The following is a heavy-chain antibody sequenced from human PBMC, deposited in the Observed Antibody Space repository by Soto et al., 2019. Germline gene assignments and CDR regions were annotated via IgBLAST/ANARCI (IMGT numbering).Heavy chain of an antibody. V-gene: IGHV3-21*01. D-gene: IGHD3-22*01. J-gene: IGHJ6*02. CDR2: ISSSSSYI. CDR3: ARVVDYYDPDYYYGMDV. CDR1: GFTFSTYS. Sequence: EVQLVESGGGLVKPGGSLRLSCAASGFTFSTYSMNWVRQAPGKGLEWVSSISSSSSYIYYADSVKGRFTISRDNAKNSLYLQMNSLRDEDTAVYYCARVVDYYDPDYYYGMDVWGQGTTVTVSS.